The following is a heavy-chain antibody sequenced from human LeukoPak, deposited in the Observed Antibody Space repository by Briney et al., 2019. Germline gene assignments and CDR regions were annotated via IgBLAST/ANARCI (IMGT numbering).Heavy chain of an antibody. D-gene: IGHD3-9*01. CDR2: IRSKVYGGTT. Sequence: GGSLRLSCTTSGFTFGDYTMSWVRQAPGKGREWVGFIRSKVYGGTTEYAASVKGRFTISRDDSKSIAYLQMNSLKTEDTAVYYCTRSSVYFDYNDYWGQGALVTVSS. J-gene: IGHJ4*02. CDR1: GFTFGDYT. V-gene: IGHV3-49*04. CDR3: TRSSVYFDYNDY.